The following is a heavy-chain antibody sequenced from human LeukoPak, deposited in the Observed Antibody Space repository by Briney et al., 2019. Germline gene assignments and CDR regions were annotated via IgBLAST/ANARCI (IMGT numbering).Heavy chain of an antibody. CDR2: ISYDGSNK. J-gene: IGHJ4*02. D-gene: IGHD4-17*01. Sequence: GGSLRLSCAASGFTFSSYWMSWVRQAPGKGLEWVAVISYDGSNKYYADSVKGRFTISRDNSKNTLYLQMNSLRAEDTAVYYCAKVTVTTAVFDYWGQGTLVTVSS. CDR1: GFTFSSYW. CDR3: AKVTVTTAVFDY. V-gene: IGHV3-30*18.